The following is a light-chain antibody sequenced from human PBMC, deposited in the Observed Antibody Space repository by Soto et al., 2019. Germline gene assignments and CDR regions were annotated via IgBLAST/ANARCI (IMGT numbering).Light chain of an antibody. V-gene: IGLV3-21*04. CDR2: YDS. Sequence: SYELTQPPSVSVAPGKTARITCGGNNIGSKSVHWYQRKPGQAPVLVIYYDSDRPSAIPERFSGSNSGNTATLTISRVEAVDEADYYCQVWDSSSDHVVFGGGTKLTVL. CDR1: NIGSKS. CDR3: QVWDSSSDHVV. J-gene: IGLJ2*01.